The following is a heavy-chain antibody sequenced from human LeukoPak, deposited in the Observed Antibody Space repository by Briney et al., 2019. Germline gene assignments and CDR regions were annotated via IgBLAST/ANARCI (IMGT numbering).Heavy chain of an antibody. CDR2: ISSSGSTI. Sequence: HPGGSLRLSCAASGFTFSNYWMHWVRQAPGKGLEWVSYISSSGSTIYYADSVKGRFTISRDNAKNSLYLQMNSLRAEDTAVYYCAELGITMIGGVWGKGTTVTISS. V-gene: IGHV3-48*04. CDR1: GFTFSNYW. CDR3: AELGITMIGGV. J-gene: IGHJ6*04. D-gene: IGHD3-10*02.